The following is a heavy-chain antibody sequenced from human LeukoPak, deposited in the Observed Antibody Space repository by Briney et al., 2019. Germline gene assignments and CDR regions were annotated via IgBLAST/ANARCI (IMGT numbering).Heavy chain of an antibody. D-gene: IGHD6-13*01. CDR1: GASFSGYY. J-gene: IGHJ4*02. V-gene: IGHV4-34*01. CDR3: TRGGSSSWYYFDY. CDR2: INHSGST. Sequence: SETLSLTCAVYGASFSGYYWSWIRHPPGKGLEWSGEINHSGSTNYNPSIKSRVTISVDTSKSPFSLKLSSVTAADTAVYYCTRGGSSSWYYFDYWGQGNLVTVSS.